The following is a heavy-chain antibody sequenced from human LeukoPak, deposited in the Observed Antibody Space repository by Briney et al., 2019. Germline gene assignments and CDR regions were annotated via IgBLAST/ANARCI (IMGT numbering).Heavy chain of an antibody. CDR3: ATYMITLGGVIVSS. CDR2: IYTSGST. V-gene: IGHV4-61*02. CDR1: GNSISSGDNY. D-gene: IGHD3-16*02. Sequence: SETLSLTCTVSGNSISSGDNYWSWIRQPAGKGLEWIGRIYTSGSTNYNPSLKSRVTISVDTSKNQFSLKLSSVTAADTAVYYCATYMITLGGVIVSSWGQGTLVTVSS. J-gene: IGHJ5*02.